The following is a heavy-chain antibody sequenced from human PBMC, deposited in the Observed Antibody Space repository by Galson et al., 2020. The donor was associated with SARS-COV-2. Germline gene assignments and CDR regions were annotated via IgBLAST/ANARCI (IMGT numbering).Heavy chain of an antibody. CDR2: ISYDGSNK. Sequence: TGGSLRLSCAASGFTFSSYAMHWVRQAPGKGLEWVAVISYDGSNKYYADSVKGRFTISRDNSKNTLYLQMNSLRAEDTAVYYCARAPITMIVVINAFDIWGQGTMVTVSS. V-gene: IGHV3-30-3*01. CDR3: ARAPITMIVVINAFDI. CDR1: GFTFSSYA. D-gene: IGHD3-22*01. J-gene: IGHJ3*02.